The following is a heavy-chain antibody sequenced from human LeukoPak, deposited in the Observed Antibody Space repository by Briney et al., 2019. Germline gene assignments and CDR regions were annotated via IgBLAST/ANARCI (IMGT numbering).Heavy chain of an antibody. D-gene: IGHD2-2*01. J-gene: IGHJ4*02. CDR3: ARAPITSPFYFDY. Sequence: GGSLRLSCAASGFAFDEHGMSWVRQVPGKGLEWVSGISGSGGSTGYADPLRGRFTISRDNAKNSLYLHMDSLRAEDTALYYCARAPITSPFYFDYWGQGTLVTVSS. CDR1: GFAFDEHG. V-gene: IGHV3-20*04. CDR2: ISGSGGST.